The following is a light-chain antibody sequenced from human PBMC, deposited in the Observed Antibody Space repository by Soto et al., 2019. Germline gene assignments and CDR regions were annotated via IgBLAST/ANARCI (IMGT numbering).Light chain of an antibody. J-gene: IGKJ5*01. V-gene: IGKV3D-20*02. CDR1: QSVSSSH. Sequence: EVELTQSPGTLSLSPGERATLSCRASQSVSSSHLAWYQQKPGQAPRLLIYGASIRATTTPAKFSGSGSGTEFTLTISSLQSEDFAVYYCQQRSNWPRITFGQGTRLEIK. CDR3: QQRSNWPRIT. CDR2: GAS.